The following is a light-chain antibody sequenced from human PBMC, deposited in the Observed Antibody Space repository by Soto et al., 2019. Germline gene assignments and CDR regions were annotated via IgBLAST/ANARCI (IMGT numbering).Light chain of an antibody. CDR1: QSVSSN. V-gene: IGKV3-15*01. CDR2: GES. Sequence: EIVMTQSPATLSVSPGERATLSCRASQSVSSNLAWYQQKPGQAPRLLIYGESTRATGIPARFSGSGSGTEFTLTISSLQSEDFAAYYCQQYNNWPTFGPGTKVDI. CDR3: QQYNNWPT. J-gene: IGKJ3*01.